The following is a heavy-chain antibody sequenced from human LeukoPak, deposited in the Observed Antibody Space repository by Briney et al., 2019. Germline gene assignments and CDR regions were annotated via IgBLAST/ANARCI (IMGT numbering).Heavy chain of an antibody. V-gene: IGHV3-7*01. CDR3: AKDGGGYCSSTSCYSNYYGMDV. J-gene: IGHJ6*02. D-gene: IGHD2-2*01. CDR2: IKQDGSEK. Sequence: GGSLRLSCAASGFTFSSYWMSWVRQAPGKGLEWVANIKQDGSEKYYVDSVKGRFTVSRDNAKNSLYLQMNSLRAEDTAVYCCAKDGGGYCSSTSCYSNYYGMDVWAKGPRSPSP. CDR1: GFTFSSYW.